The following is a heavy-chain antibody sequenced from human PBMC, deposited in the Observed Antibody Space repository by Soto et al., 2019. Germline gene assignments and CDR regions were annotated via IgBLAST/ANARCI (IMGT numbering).Heavy chain of an antibody. V-gene: IGHV5-51*01. J-gene: IGHJ3*02. CDR1: GYSFTSYW. CDR3: ARHGEQLVPNLRNAFDI. Sequence: SGESLKISCKGSGYSFTSYWIGWVRQMPGKGLEWMGIIYPGDSDTRYSPSFQGQVTISADKSVSTAYLQWSSLKASDTAMYYCARHGEQLVPNLRNAFDIWGQGTMVTVSS. CDR2: IYPGDSDT. D-gene: IGHD6-6*01.